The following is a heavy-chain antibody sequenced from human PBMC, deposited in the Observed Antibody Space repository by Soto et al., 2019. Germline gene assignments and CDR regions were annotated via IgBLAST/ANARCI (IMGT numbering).Heavy chain of an antibody. D-gene: IGHD4-17*01. CDR2: INHRGGT. Sequence: QVQLQQWGAGLLKPSETLSLTCAVYGGSFSGYYWSWIRRPPGKGLEWIGEINHRGGTNYNPSLKSRVTVSVDTSKNQFPLKLSSVTAADTAVYYCARGLTTVTTVRYFDHWGQGTLVTVSS. CDR3: ARGLTTVTTVRYFDH. V-gene: IGHV4-34*01. CDR1: GGSFSGYY. J-gene: IGHJ4*02.